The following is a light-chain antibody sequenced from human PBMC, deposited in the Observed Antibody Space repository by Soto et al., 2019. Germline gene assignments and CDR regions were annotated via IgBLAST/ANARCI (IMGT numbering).Light chain of an antibody. Sequence: QSALTQPPSASGSPGQSVTISCTGTSSDYVSWYQQHPGKAPKLLIYEVIKLPSGVPDRFSGSKSGNTASLTVSGLQAEDEADYHCTSYAGNNNLVFGGGPKLTVL. J-gene: IGLJ2*01. V-gene: IGLV2-8*01. CDR3: TSYAGNNNLV. CDR1: SSDY. CDR2: EVI.